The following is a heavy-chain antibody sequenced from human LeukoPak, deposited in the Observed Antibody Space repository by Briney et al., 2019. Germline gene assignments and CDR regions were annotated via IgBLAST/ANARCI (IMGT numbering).Heavy chain of an antibody. V-gene: IGHV3-11*01. J-gene: IGHJ6*02. D-gene: IGHD3-10*01. Sequence: GGSLRLSCAASGFTFSDSYMGWIRQAPGEGLEWISYISSSGSGTYYADSVKGRFTISRDNAKNSLYLQMNSLRAEDTAVYYCAREIVLLWFGELTGGMDVWGQGTTVTVSS. CDR1: GFTFSDSY. CDR3: AREIVLLWFGELTGGMDV. CDR2: ISSSGSGT.